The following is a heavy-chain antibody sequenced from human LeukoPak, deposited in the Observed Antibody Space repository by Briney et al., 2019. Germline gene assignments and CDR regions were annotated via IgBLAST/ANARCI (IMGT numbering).Heavy chain of an antibody. CDR2: ISGSGFST. D-gene: IGHD2-15*01. CDR1: GGSISSSSYY. Sequence: ETLSLTCTVSGGSISSSSYYWGWIRQPPGKGLEWVSAISGSGFSTYYADSVKGRFTISRDNSKNTLYLQMNSLRAEDTAVYYCAKDDRVAAIPSAEYFQHWGQGTLVTVSS. V-gene: IGHV3-23*01. CDR3: AKDDRVAAIPSAEYFQH. J-gene: IGHJ1*01.